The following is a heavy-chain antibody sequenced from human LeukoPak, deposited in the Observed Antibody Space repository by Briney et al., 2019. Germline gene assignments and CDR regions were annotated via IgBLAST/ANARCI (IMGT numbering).Heavy chain of an antibody. Sequence: GGSLKLSCAASGFTFSTYGMHWVRQAPGKGLEWVAFIQFDGSEEFYADSVKGRFSISRDNSKNTLYLQMNSLRAEDTSVYYCAEDQKLQPFHYWGQGTLVTVSS. V-gene: IGHV3-30*02. D-gene: IGHD2-15*01. J-gene: IGHJ4*02. CDR3: AEDQKLQPFHY. CDR2: IQFDGSEE. CDR1: GFTFSTYG.